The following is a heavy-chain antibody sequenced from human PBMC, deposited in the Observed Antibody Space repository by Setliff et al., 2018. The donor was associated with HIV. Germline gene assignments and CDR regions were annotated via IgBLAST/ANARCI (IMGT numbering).Heavy chain of an antibody. CDR2: INPSGGST. J-gene: IGHJ2*01. D-gene: IGHD3-22*01. CDR3: ARGNYYDSSGYYFHDWYFDL. Sequence: ASVKVSCKASGYTFTRYFMHWVRQAPGQGLEWMGIINPSGGSTTDAQKFQGRVTMTRDTSTDTVYMELSSLRSEDTAVYYCARGNYYDSSGYYFHDWYFDLWGRGTLVTVS. CDR1: GYTFTRYF. V-gene: IGHV1-46*01.